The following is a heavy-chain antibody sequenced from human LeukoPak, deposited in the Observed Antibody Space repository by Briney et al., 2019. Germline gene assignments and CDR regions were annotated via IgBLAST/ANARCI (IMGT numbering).Heavy chain of an antibody. J-gene: IGHJ4*02. CDR1: GGSISSYY. CDR2: IYTSGST. CDR3: ARGMDSSDYYALDY. D-gene: IGHD3-22*01. Sequence: PSETLSLTCTVSGGSISSYYWSWIRQPAGKGLEWIGRIYTSGSTNYNPSLKSRVTMSVDTSKNQFSLKLSSVTAADTAVYYCARGMDSSDYYALDYWGQGTLVTVSS. V-gene: IGHV4-4*07.